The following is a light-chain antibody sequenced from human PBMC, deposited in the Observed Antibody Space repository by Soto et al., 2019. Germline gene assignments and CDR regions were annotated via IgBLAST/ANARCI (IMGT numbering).Light chain of an antibody. Sequence: SYELTQPPSVSVSPGQTARITCSGHLLSKQFGNWYQQKPGQAPVLLIYKDSERRSGIPRRFSGSNSGTTVTLTITGVQAEDEADYFCQSADNSGTYVFGPGTKLTVL. CDR3: QSADNSGTYV. CDR1: LLSKQF. J-gene: IGLJ1*01. V-gene: IGLV3-25*02. CDR2: KDS.